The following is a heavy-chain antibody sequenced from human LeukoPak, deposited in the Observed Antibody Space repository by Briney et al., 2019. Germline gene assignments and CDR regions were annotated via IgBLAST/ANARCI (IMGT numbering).Heavy chain of an antibody. D-gene: IGHD4-23*01. J-gene: IGHJ6*03. CDR2: IYYSGST. V-gene: IGHV4-59*08. Sequence: SETLSLTCTVSGGSMSSYYWSWIRQPPGKGLERIGYIYYSGSTNYNPSLRSRVTISIDTSKNQFSLKLSSVTAADTAVYYCARGHKPHDYGGYFWGEIIEYYYYMDVWGKGTTVTVSS. CDR1: GGSMSSYY. CDR3: ARGHKPHDYGGYFWGEIIEYYYYMDV.